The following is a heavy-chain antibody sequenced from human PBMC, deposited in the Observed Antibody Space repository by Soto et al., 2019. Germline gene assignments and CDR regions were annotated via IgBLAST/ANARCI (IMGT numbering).Heavy chain of an antibody. D-gene: IGHD3-10*01. Sequence: GGSLRLSCAASGFTFSSYAMSWVRQAPGKGLEWVSAISGSGGSTYYADSVKGRFTISRDNSKNTLYLQMNSLRAEDTAVDYCAKDMRGLLWFGEFQLGRPRIDAFDIWGQGTMVTVSS. V-gene: IGHV3-23*01. J-gene: IGHJ3*02. CDR2: ISGSGGST. CDR3: AKDMRGLLWFGEFQLGRPRIDAFDI. CDR1: GFTFSSYA.